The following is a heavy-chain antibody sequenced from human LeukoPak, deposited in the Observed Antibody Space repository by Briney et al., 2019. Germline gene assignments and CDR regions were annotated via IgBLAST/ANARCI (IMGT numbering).Heavy chain of an antibody. CDR1: GGSISSYY. CDR2: IYYSGST. J-gene: IGHJ4*02. Sequence: SETLSLTCTVSGGSISSYYWSWIRQPPGKGLEWIGYIYYSGSTNYNPSLKSRVTISVYTSKNQFSLKLSSVTAADTAVYYCARARYDSSGYRFDYWGQGTLVTVSS. V-gene: IGHV4-59*01. CDR3: ARARYDSSGYRFDY. D-gene: IGHD3-22*01.